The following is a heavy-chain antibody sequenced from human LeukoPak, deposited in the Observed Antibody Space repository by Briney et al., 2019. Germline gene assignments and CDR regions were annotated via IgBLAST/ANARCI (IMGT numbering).Heavy chain of an antibody. D-gene: IGHD3-3*01. CDR3: ARVSPYYDFWSGYYTDY. J-gene: IGHJ4*02. CDR1: GYTFTSYG. Sequence: ASVKVSCKASGYTFTSYGISWVRRAPGPGLEWMGWISAYNGNTNYAQKLQGRVTMTTDTSTSTAYMELRSLRSDDTAVYYCARVSPYYDFWSGYYTDYWGQGTLVTVSS. V-gene: IGHV1-18*01. CDR2: ISAYNGNT.